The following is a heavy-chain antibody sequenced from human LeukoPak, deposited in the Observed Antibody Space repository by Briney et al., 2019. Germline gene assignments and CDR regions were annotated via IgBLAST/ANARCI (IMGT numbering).Heavy chain of an antibody. V-gene: IGHV3-73*01. J-gene: IGHJ4*02. CDR2: IRSKVNSYAT. CDR3: TRPGSQWLVLDY. CDR1: GFTFNDSA. Sequence: GGSLRLSCAASGFTFNDSALHWVRQAPGKGLEWVGRIRSKVNSYATAYVASVKGRFTISRDDSKNTAYLQMNSLKTEDTAMYYCTRPGSQWLVLDYWGQGTLVTVSP. D-gene: IGHD6-19*01.